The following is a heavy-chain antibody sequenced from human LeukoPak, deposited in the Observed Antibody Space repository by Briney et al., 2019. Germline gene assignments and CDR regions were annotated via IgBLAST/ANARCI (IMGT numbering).Heavy chain of an antibody. CDR3: ARRGYSGYEMSS. Sequence: SETLSLTCTVSSGSISSYYWSWIRQPPGKGLEWIGYIYYSGSTNYNPSLKSRVTISVDTSKNQFSLKLSSVTAADTAVYYCARRGYSGYEMSSWGQGTLVTVSS. D-gene: IGHD5-12*01. CDR1: SGSISSYY. V-gene: IGHV4-59*08. J-gene: IGHJ5*02. CDR2: IYYSGST.